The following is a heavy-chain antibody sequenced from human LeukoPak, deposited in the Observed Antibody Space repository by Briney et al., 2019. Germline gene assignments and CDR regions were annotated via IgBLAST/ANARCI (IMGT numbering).Heavy chain of an antibody. J-gene: IGHJ4*02. D-gene: IGHD6-19*01. CDR2: VNWNSDRK. Sequence: GGSLRLSCAASGFTFDDYAMHWVRQAPGKGLEWVSGVNWNSDRKGYAGSVEGRFTVSRDNARKYVFLQMNSLRVEDTAIYYCAKGKSGWFSGADYWGQGTLVTVSS. V-gene: IGHV3-9*01. CDR1: GFTFDDYA. CDR3: AKGKSGWFSGADY.